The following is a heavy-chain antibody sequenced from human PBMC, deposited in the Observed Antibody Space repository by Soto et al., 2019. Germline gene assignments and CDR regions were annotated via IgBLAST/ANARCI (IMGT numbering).Heavy chain of an antibody. CDR3: ERDPGAEVGTLLFR. Sequence: SGTLSLTCAVTGVSINNNTWWSWVRPPPGKGLEWIGEIYHSGSTNYNPSLKSRVSISVDKSKNQFSLRLSSVTAADMAVYYCERDPGAEVGTLLFRCGQGTPVKVSS. V-gene: IGHV4-4*02. D-gene: IGHD3-10*01. CDR1: GVSINNNTW. CDR2: IYHSGST. J-gene: IGHJ4*02.